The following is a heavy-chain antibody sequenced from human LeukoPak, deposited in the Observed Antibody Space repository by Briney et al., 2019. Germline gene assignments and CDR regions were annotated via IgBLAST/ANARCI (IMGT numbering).Heavy chain of an antibody. CDR2: ISSSGSTV. J-gene: IGHJ6*03. CDR3: ARLGHYYYFMDV. V-gene: IGHV3-11*01. Sequence: GGSLRLSCAASGFTFSDYYMSWIRQAPGEGLEWVSYISSSGSTVYYADSLKGRFTISRDNAKSSLYLQMNSLRAEDTAVYYCARLGHYYYFMDVWGKGTTVTVSS. CDR1: GFTFSDYY.